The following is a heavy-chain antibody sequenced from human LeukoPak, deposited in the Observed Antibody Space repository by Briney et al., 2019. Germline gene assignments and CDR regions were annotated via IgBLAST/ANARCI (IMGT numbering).Heavy chain of an antibody. CDR1: GGSISSYY. Sequence: SETLSLTCTVSGGSISSYYWSWIRQPPGKGLEWIAYISDIGSINYNPSLKSRVTISLDTSKNQFSLKLSSVTAADTAVYYCARTGWYSSSWYYFDYWGQGTLVTVSS. J-gene: IGHJ4*02. D-gene: IGHD6-13*01. CDR3: ARTGWYSSSWYYFDY. CDR2: ISDIGSI. V-gene: IGHV4-59*12.